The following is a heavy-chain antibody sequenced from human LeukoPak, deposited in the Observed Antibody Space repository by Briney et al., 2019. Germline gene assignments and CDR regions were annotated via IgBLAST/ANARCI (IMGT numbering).Heavy chain of an antibody. Sequence: LETLSLTCAVYGGSFSGYYWSWIRQPPGKGLEWIGEINHSGSTNYNPSLKSRVTISVDTSKNQFSLKLSSVTAADTAVYYCARGRGGSWGQGTLVTVSS. CDR2: INHSGST. V-gene: IGHV4-34*01. J-gene: IGHJ5*02. CDR1: GGSFSGYY. CDR3: ARGRGGS.